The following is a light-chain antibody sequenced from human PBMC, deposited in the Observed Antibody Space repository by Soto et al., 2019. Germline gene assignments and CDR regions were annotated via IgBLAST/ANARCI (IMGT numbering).Light chain of an antibody. J-gene: IGLJ2*01. Sequence: QSALTQPASVSGSPGQSITISCTGTSSDVGGYNYVSWYQQHPGKAPKLMIYDVSNRPSGVSNRFSGSKSGNTASLTISGLQAEDEADYYCSSYTSSSHPGVVFGGGTKLTV. CDR2: DVS. V-gene: IGLV2-14*01. CDR1: SSDVGGYNY. CDR3: SSYTSSSHPGVV.